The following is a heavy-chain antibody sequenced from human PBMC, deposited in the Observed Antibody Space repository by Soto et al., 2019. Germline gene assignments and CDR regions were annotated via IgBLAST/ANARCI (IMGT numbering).Heavy chain of an antibody. CDR3: ARDYGSSETHFDY. CDR1: GFTVSSNY. V-gene: IGHV3-66*01. D-gene: IGHD6-13*01. Sequence: PGGSLRLSCTASGFTVSSNYMTWVRQAPGKGLEWVSVIYSGGTTYYADSVKGRFTISGDNSKNTMYLQMNSLRAEDTAVYYCARDYGSSETHFDYWGQGTLVT. J-gene: IGHJ4*02. CDR2: IYSGGTT.